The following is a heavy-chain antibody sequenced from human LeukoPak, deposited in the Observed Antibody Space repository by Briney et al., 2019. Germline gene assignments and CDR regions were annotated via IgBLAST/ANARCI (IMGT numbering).Heavy chain of an antibody. CDR2: IYFNGGT. J-gene: IGHJ4*02. D-gene: IGHD2-21*01. CDR3: ARRSQFRGIFEY. CDR1: GGSIDTRSYY. Sequence: SETLSLTCTVSGGSIDTRSYYWGWIRQPPGKGLEWIGNIYFNGGTHYNSSLKSRLTISVDTSKNQFSLKLSSMTAADTAVYYCARRSQFRGIFEYWGQGALVTVSS. V-gene: IGHV4-39*01.